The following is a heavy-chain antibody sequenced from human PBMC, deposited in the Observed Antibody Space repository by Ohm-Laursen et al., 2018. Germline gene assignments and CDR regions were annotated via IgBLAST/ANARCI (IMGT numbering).Heavy chain of an antibody. V-gene: IGHV4-59*08. CDR1: GGSISSYY. CDR2: IHNNGST. Sequence: TLSLTCTVSGGSISSYYWSWVRQPPGKGLEWIGYIHNNGSTNYNPSLKSRVTTATDTSKNQLSLKLSSVTAADTAVYYCARRANSAFPYYLDYWGQGTLVTVSS. D-gene: IGHD1-26*01. J-gene: IGHJ4*02. CDR3: ARRANSAFPYYLDY.